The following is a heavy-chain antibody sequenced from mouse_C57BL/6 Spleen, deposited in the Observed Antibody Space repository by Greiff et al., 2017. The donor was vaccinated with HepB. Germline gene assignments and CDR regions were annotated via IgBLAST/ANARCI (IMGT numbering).Heavy chain of an antibody. J-gene: IGHJ3*01. Sequence: VQLQQPGAELVKPGASVKLSCKASGYTFTSYWMQWVNQSPGQGLEWIGEIDPSDSYTNYNQKFKGKATLTVDTSSSTAYMQLSSLTSEDSAVYYCARWGYYYGSSPSFAYWGQGTLVTVSA. V-gene: IGHV1-50*01. CDR2: IDPSDSYT. CDR3: ARWGYYYGSSPSFAY. CDR1: GYTFTSYW. D-gene: IGHD1-1*01.